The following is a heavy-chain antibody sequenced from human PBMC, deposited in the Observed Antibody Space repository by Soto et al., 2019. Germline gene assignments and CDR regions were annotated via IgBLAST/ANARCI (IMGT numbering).Heavy chain of an antibody. J-gene: IGHJ5*02. CDR2: FGSTSAYI. V-gene: IGHV3-21*06. Sequence: GGSLTLSSRAPGYRISTSSMSWARQAPGKGLEWVSSFGSTSAYIYYADSVRGRFTISRDNAKNSLYLHMNSLRVEDTAVYYCVKDPSPTTGRTDDNWFDTWGLGTLVTVSS. CDR1: GYRISTSS. CDR3: VKDPSPTTGRTDDNWFDT. D-gene: IGHD4-4*01.